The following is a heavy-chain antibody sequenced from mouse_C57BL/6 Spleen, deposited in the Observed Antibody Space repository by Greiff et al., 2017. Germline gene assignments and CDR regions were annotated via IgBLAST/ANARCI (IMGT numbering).Heavy chain of an antibody. J-gene: IGHJ1*03. V-gene: IGHV1-80*01. CDR3: ARGGGFYWYFDV. Sequence: VQLQQSGAELVKPGASVKISCKASGYAFSSYWMNWVKQRPGKGLEWIGQIYPGDGDTTYNGKFKGKATLTADTSSSTACMQLSKLTSENSAVYFCARGGGFYWYFDVWGTGTTVTVSS. CDR1: GYAFSSYW. CDR2: IYPGDGDT.